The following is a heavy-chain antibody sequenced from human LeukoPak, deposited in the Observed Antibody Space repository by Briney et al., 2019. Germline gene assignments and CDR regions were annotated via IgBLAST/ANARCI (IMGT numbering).Heavy chain of an antibody. CDR2: INSDGSST. V-gene: IGHV3-74*01. J-gene: IGHJ4*02. D-gene: IGHD6-19*01. CDR1: GFTFSSYW. Sequence: GGSLRLSCAASGFTFSSYWMHWVRQAPGKGLVWVSRINSDGSSTSYADSVKGRFTISRDNAKNTLYLQMNGLRAEDTAVYYCAGRIAVAGNFDYWGQGTLVTVSS. CDR3: AGRIAVAGNFDY.